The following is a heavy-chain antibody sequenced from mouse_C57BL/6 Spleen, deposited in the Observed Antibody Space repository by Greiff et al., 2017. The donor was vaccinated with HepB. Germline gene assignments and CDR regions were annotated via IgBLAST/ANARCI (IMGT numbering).Heavy chain of an antibody. Sequence: QVQLQQSGAELVMPGASVKLSCKASGYTFTSYWMHWVKQRPGQGLEWIGEIDPSDSYTNYNQKFKGKSTLTVDKSSSTAYMQLSSLTSEDSAVYFCACTVALDYWGQGTTLTVSS. D-gene: IGHD1-1*01. CDR2: IDPSDSYT. CDR3: ACTVALDY. J-gene: IGHJ2*01. V-gene: IGHV1-69*01. CDR1: GYTFTSYW.